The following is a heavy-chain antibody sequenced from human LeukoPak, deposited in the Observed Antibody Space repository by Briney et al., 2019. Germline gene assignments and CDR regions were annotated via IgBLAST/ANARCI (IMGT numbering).Heavy chain of an antibody. J-gene: IGHJ4*02. CDR3: MGYCSSTSCYDFDY. D-gene: IGHD2-2*01. Sequence: GGSLRLSCAASGFTFSNASMSWVRQAPGKGLEWVGRIKSKTDGGTTDYAAPVKGRFTISRDDSKNTLYLQMNSLKTEDTAVYYCMGYCSSTSCYDFDYWGQGTLVTVSS. CDR2: IKSKTDGGTT. CDR1: GFTFSNAS. V-gene: IGHV3-15*01.